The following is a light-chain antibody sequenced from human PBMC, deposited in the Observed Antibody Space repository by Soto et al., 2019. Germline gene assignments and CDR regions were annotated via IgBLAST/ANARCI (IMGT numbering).Light chain of an antibody. V-gene: IGKV1-16*02. CDR1: QDISNH. CDR3: QQYNSYPVS. CDR2: AAS. J-gene: IGKJ4*01. Sequence: DIQMTQSPSSLSASVGDSVTITCRASQDISNHLAWFQQKPWKAPKSLISAASSLQSGVPSKFSGSGSGTDFTITISSLQPEDFATYYCQQYNSYPVSFGGGTKVEIK.